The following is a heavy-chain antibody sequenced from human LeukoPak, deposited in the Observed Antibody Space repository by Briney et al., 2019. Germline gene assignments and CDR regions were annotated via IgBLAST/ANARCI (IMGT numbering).Heavy chain of an antibody. J-gene: IGHJ6*02. CDR2: TSSSSSYI. CDR1: GFTFSSYS. V-gene: IGHV3-21*01. D-gene: IGHD2-2*01. Sequence: GGSLRLSCAASGFTFSSYSMNWVRQAPGKGLEWVSSTSSSSSYIYYADSVKGRFTISRDNAKNSLYLQMNSLRAEDTAVYYCARDLEPTIVVVPAATGDYGMDVWGQGTTVTVSS. CDR3: ARDLEPTIVVVPAATGDYGMDV.